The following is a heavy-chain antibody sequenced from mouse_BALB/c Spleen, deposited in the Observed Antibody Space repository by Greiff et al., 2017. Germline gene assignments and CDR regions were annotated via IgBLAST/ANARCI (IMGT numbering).Heavy chain of an antibody. D-gene: IGHD2-4*01. CDR2: IDPANGNT. CDR3: ARSDYDYPFDY. J-gene: IGHJ2*01. Sequence: EVQVVESGAELVKPGASVKLSCTASGFNIKDTYMHWVKQRPEQGLEWIGRIDPANGNTKYDPKFQGKATITADTSSNTAYLQLSSLTSEDTAVYYCARSDYDYPFDYWGQGTTLTVSS. CDR1: GFNIKDTY. V-gene: IGHV14-3*02.